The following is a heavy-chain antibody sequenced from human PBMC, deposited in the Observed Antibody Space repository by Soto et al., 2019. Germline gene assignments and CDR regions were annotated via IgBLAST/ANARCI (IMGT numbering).Heavy chain of an antibody. D-gene: IGHD6-19*01. V-gene: IGHV3-74*01. CDR1: GFTFSRYW. J-gene: IGHJ4*02. CDR3: ARDAHASGWYFFDY. Sequence: GGSLRLSCEASGFTFSRYWMHWVRQVPGKGLVWVSCINSDGSSTNYADSVKGRFTVSRDNAKNTLFLQMDTLRAEDTALYYCARDAHASGWYFFDYWGQGALVTVSS. CDR2: INSDGSST.